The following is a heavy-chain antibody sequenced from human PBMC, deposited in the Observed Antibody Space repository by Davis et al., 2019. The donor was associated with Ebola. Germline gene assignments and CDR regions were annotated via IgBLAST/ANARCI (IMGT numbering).Heavy chain of an antibody. CDR3: AKGAADYGGLFDY. D-gene: IGHD4-23*01. J-gene: IGHJ4*02. CDR1: GFTFDDYA. Sequence: GESLKISCAASGFTFDDYAMTWVRQAPGKGLEWVSGINWNGGSSGYADSVKGRFTISRDNAKNSLYLQMSSLRAEDTAVYYCAKGAADYGGLFDYWGQGTLVTVSS. CDR2: INWNGGSS. V-gene: IGHV3-20*04.